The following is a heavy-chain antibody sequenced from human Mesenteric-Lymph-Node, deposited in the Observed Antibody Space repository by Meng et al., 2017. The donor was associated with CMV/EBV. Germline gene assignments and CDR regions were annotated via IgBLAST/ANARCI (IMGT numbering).Heavy chain of an antibody. Sequence: ETLSLTCTVSGDSISTSDYYWGWIRQPPGKGLEWVSVSYTGGTNTEYADSVKGRFTIFRDDSKNTLYLQMNSLRAEDTAIYYCVKDSSTWGFDYWGQGTLVTVSS. V-gene: IGHV3-23*03. J-gene: IGHJ4*02. D-gene: IGHD2/OR15-2a*01. CDR2: SYTGGTNT. CDR1: GDSISTSDYY. CDR3: VKDSSTWGFDY.